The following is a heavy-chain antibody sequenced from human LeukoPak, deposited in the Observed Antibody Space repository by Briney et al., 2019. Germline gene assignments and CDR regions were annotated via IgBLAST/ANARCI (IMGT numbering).Heavy chain of an antibody. Sequence: GGSLRLSCAASGFIVSNNYISWVRQAPGKGLEWVSTLHSGGITDYADSVKGRFIISRDTSRNTVFLQMNGLRAEDTAVYYCARDTRGTEASGMVAFDVWGQGTVVSVSS. D-gene: IGHD1/OR15-1a*01. V-gene: IGHV3-66*01. CDR2: LHSGGIT. J-gene: IGHJ3*01. CDR1: GFIVSNNY. CDR3: ARDTRGTEASGMVAFDV.